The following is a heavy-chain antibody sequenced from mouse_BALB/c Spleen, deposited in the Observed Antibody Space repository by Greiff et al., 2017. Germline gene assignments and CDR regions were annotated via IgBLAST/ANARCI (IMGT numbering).Heavy chain of an antibody. CDR1: GYSFTGYN. D-gene: IGHD1-2*01. Sequence: VQLQQSGPELGKPGASVKISCKASGYSFTGYNMYWVKQSHRKSLEWIGYIDPYNGGTSYNQKSKGKATLTVDKTSSTAYMHLNSLTSEDSAIYYSARGEDYGSAWFAYWGQGTLVTVSA. J-gene: IGHJ3*01. CDR3: ARGEDYGSAWFAY. CDR2: IDPYNGGT. V-gene: IGHV1S135*01.